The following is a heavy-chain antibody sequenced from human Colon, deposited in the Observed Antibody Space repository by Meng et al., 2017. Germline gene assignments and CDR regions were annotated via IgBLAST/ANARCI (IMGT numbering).Heavy chain of an antibody. V-gene: IGHV1-2*02. D-gene: IGHD2-15*01. J-gene: IGHJ4*02. CDR1: GYSFSDCY. CDR3: ARSTPSLDY. CDR2: IVPNSGDT. Sequence: QVQLVHSGTEVKRPGSSVKVSCKASGYSFSDCYIHWVRQAPGQGLEWMGWIVPNSGDTNYAQKFQGRVTMTRDTSISTTYMELIRLTSDDTAVYYCARSTPSLDYWGQGTLVTVSS.